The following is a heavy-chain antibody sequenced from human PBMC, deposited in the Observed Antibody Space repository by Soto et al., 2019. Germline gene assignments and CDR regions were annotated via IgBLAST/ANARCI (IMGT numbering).Heavy chain of an antibody. J-gene: IGHJ6*02. V-gene: IGHV3-23*01. CDR2: ISSSGGGT. CDR3: AKRVVAGPYYYGMDV. CDR1: GFSFSTYA. D-gene: IGHD2-15*01. Sequence: GSLRLSCAASGFSFSTYAMGWVRQAPGKGLEWVSAISSSGGGTYYVDSVKGRFTISRDNSRNTLYLQLNDLRAEDTAVYYCAKRVVAGPYYYGMDVWGQGTTVTV.